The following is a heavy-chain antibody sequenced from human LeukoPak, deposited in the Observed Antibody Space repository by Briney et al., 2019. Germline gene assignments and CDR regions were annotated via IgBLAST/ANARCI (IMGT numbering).Heavy chain of an antibody. Sequence: GGSLRLSCVASGFIVSSNYMSWVRQAPGKGLEWVASINHNGNVNYYVDSVKGRFTISRDNAKNSLYLQMSNLRAEDTAVYFCARGGGLDVWGQGATVTVSS. D-gene: IGHD3-16*01. CDR2: INHNGNVN. V-gene: IGHV3-7*03. CDR3: ARGGGLDV. J-gene: IGHJ6*02. CDR1: GFIVSSNY.